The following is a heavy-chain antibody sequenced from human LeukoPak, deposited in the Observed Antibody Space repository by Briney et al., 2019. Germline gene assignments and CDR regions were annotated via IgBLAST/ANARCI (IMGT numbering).Heavy chain of an antibody. CDR2: IYHSGST. J-gene: IGHJ3*02. V-gene: IGHV4-38-2*02. D-gene: IGHD3-22*01. CDR1: GYSISSGYY. Sequence: SETLSLTCTVSGYSISSGYYWGWIRQPPGKGLEWIGSIYHSGSTYYNPSLKSRVTISVDTSKNQFSLKLSSVTAADTAVYYCARLVNYYDSSGSNAFDIWGQGTMVTVSS. CDR3: ARLVNYYDSSGSNAFDI.